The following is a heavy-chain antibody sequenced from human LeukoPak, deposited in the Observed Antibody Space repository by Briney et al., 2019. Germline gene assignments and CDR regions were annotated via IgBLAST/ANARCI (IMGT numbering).Heavy chain of an antibody. V-gene: IGHV4-34*01. J-gene: IGHJ3*02. CDR3: ARYDTTVTSNDAFDI. Sequence: SETLSLTCAVYGGSFSGDYWSWIRQPPGKGLEWIGEINHSGSTNYNPSLKSRVTISVDTSKNQFSLKLSSVTAADTAVYYCARYDTTVTSNDAFDIWGQGTMVTVSS. CDR1: GGSFSGDY. D-gene: IGHD4-17*01. CDR2: INHSGST.